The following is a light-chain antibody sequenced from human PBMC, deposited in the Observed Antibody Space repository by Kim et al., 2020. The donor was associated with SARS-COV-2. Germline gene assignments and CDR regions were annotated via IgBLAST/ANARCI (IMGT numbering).Light chain of an antibody. V-gene: IGKV1-5*03. CDR2: KAS. Sequence: DIQMTQSPSTLSASVGDRVTITCRASQSISSWLAWYQQKPGKAPKLLIYKASSLEGGVPSRFSGSGSGTEFTLTISSLQPDDFATYYCQQSNSYSRTFRGGTKVDIK. CDR3: QQSNSYSRT. CDR1: QSISSW. J-gene: IGKJ4*01.